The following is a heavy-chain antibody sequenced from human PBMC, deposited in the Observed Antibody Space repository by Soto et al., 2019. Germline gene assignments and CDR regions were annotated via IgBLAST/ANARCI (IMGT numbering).Heavy chain of an antibody. CDR2: ISYDGSNK. J-gene: IGHJ6*02. D-gene: IGHD4-17*01. Sequence: GGFLRLSCAASGFTFSSYSMHWVRQAPGKGLEWVGVISYDGSNKYYADSVKGRFTISRDNSKNTLYLQMNSLRAEDTAVYYCARVYGDYDYYYGMDVWGQGTTVTVSS. CDR1: GFTFSSYS. CDR3: ARVYGDYDYYYGMDV. V-gene: IGHV3-30*19.